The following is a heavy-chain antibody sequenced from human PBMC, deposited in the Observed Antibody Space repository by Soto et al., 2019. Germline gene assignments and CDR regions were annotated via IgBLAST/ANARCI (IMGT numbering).Heavy chain of an antibody. CDR1: VFTFSSYE. CDR3: ASVKGSYYYYGMDV. Sequence: PGGSLRLCCAASVFTFSSYEMNWFRQAPGKGLEWVSYISSSGSTIYYADSVKGRFTISRDNAKNSLYLQMNSLRAEGTAVYYCASVKGSYYYYGMDVWGQGTTVTVSS. V-gene: IGHV3-48*03. CDR2: ISSSGSTI. J-gene: IGHJ6*02.